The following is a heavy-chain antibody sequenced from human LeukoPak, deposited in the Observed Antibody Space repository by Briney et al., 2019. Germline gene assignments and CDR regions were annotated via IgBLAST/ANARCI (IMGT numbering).Heavy chain of an antibody. J-gene: IGHJ1*01. D-gene: IGHD1-26*01. CDR2: INSDGSST. V-gene: IGHV3-74*01. CDR3: ASSEWELPEYFQH. Sequence: GRSLRLSCAASGFTFSSYWMHWVRQAPGKGLVWVSRINSDGSSTRYADSVKGRFTISRDNTKNTLYLQMNSLRAEDTAVYYCASSEWELPEYFQHWGQGTLVTVSS. CDR1: GFTFSSYW.